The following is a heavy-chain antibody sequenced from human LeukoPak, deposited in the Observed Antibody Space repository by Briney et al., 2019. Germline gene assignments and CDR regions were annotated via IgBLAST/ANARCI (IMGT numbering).Heavy chain of an antibody. D-gene: IGHD3-9*01. CDR1: GGSFSGYY. J-gene: IGHJ1*01. V-gene: IGHV4-34*01. CDR2: INHSGST. Sequence: PSETLSLTCAVCGGSFSGYYWSWIRQPPGKGLEWIGEINHSGSTNYNPSLKSRVTISVDTSKNQFSLKLSSVTAADTAVYYCARGAHVLRYFDWSAGVTEYFQHWGQGTLVTVSS. CDR3: ARGAHVLRYFDWSAGVTEYFQH.